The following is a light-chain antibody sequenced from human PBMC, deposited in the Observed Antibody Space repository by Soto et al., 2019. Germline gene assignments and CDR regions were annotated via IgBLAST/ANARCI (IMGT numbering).Light chain of an antibody. CDR1: QSVGGNY. Sequence: EIVLTQSPGTLSLSPGERATLSCRASQSVGGNYLAWYQQKPGQAPRLLVYAASTRATGIPDRFSGSGSGTDFSLTISRLEPEDFAVYYCQQYGSSLQTFGQGTNLEIK. J-gene: IGKJ2*01. V-gene: IGKV3-20*01. CDR3: QQYGSSLQT. CDR2: AAS.